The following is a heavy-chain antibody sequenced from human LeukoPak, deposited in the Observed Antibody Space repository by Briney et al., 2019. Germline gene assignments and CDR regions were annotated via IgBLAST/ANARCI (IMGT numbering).Heavy chain of an antibody. J-gene: IGHJ6*02. Sequence: PGGSLRLSCAASGFTFSSYAMHWVRQAPGKGQGWVAVISYDGSNKYYADSVRGRFTISRDNSKKTLYLQMNSLRAEDTAVYYCARDRRELHEDYYYYYGMDVWGQGTTVTVSS. V-gene: IGHV3-30*04. CDR3: ARDRRELHEDYYYYYGMDV. CDR2: ISYDGSNK. D-gene: IGHD1-26*01. CDR1: GFTFSSYA.